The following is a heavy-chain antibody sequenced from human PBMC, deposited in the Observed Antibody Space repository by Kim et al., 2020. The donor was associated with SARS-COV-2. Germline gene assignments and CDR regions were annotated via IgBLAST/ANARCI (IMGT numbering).Heavy chain of an antibody. CDR3: ARAGYSSSWYYFDY. CDR2: IYHSGST. V-gene: IGHV4-38-2*02. Sequence: SETLSLTCTVSGYSISSGYYWGWIRQPPGKGLEWIGSIYHSGSTYYNPSLKSRVTISVDTSKNQFSLKLSSVTAADTAVYYCARAGYSSSWYYFDYWGQG. CDR1: GYSISSGYY. J-gene: IGHJ4*02. D-gene: IGHD6-13*01.